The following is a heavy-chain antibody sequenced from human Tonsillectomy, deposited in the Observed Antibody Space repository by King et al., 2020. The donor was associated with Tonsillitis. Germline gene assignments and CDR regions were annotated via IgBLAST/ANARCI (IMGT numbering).Heavy chain of an antibody. D-gene: IGHD7-27*01. CDR2: IFSNDEK. CDR3: ARIVGTGYRYFYYGLDV. CDR1: GFSLSQPRMG. J-gene: IGHJ6*02. Sequence: VTLKESGPVLVKPTETLTLTCTVSGFSLSQPRMGVRWIRQPPGKALEWLAHIFSNDEKSYSTSLKSRLTISKDTSKSQVVLTMTNLDPVDTARYYCARIVGTGYRYFYYGLDVWGQGTTVTVSS. V-gene: IGHV2-26*01.